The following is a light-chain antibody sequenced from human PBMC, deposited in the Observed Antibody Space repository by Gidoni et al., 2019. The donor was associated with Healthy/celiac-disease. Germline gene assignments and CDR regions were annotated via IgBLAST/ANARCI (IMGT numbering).Light chain of an antibody. CDR3: RKYNSAPLT. CDR1: QGISTY. V-gene: IGKV1-27*01. J-gene: IGKJ4*01. CDR2: AAS. Sequence: DIQMTQSPSSLSASVGDRVTIPCRASQGISTYLAWYQQKPGKVPKLLIYAASTLQSGVPSRFSGSGSGTDFTLTISSLQPEDVATYYCRKYNSAPLTFGGGTKVEIK.